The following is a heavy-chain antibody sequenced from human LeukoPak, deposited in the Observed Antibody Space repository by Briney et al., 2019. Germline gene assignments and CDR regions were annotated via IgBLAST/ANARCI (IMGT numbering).Heavy chain of an antibody. J-gene: IGHJ4*02. D-gene: IGHD2-2*01. Sequence: ASVKVSCKASGYTFASYGISWVRQAPGQGLEWMGWISVYNGNTDYAQKLQGRVTVTTDTSTSAAYMELRSLRSDDTAVYYCARDDRDYCSGTSCYYFDYWGQGTLVTVSS. CDR2: ISVYNGNT. CDR3: ARDDRDYCSGTSCYYFDY. CDR1: GYTFASYG. V-gene: IGHV1-18*01.